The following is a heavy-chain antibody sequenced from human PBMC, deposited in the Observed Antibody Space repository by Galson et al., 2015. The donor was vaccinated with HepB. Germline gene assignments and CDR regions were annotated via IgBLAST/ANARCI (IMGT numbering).Heavy chain of an antibody. CDR3: ARIRGSNWWGEGDY. D-gene: IGHD2-8*02. J-gene: IGHJ4*02. CDR1: GYTFSSHG. CDR2: INTNNGNT. V-gene: IGHV1-18*01. Sequence: SVKVSCKASGYTFSSHGISWLQQAPGQGLEWMGWINTNNGNTNYAQKFQGRVTMTTDTSTYTAYMEVRSLTSDDTAVYYCARIRGSNWWGEGDYWGQGTLVTVSA.